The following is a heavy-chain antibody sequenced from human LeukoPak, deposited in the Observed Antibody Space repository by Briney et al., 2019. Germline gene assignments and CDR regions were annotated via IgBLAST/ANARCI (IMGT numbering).Heavy chain of an antibody. V-gene: IGHV3-30*18. CDR1: GFTFSSYG. J-gene: IGHJ4*02. CDR2: LSYDESDK. Sequence: GGSLRLSCAASGFTFSSYGMHWVRQAPGKGLKWVANLSYDESDKYYADSVKGRFTISRDNSKNTLYLQMNSLRAEDTAVYYCAKRTGRGIAAAGDYWGQGTLVTVSS. D-gene: IGHD6-13*01. CDR3: AKRTGRGIAAAGDY.